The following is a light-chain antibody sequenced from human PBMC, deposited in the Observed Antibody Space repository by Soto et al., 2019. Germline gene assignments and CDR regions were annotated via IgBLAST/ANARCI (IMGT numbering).Light chain of an antibody. CDR3: ATWDGSLPGEV. CDR1: RSNIESNT. J-gene: IGLJ2*01. V-gene: IGLV1-44*01. Sequence: QSVLTQPPSASGTPGQRVAISCSGSRSNIESNTVNWYQQLPGAAPKLLIFSNNQRPSGVPDRFSGSKSGTSASLAISGLQTGDEADYYCATWDGSLPGEVFGGGTKLTVL. CDR2: SNN.